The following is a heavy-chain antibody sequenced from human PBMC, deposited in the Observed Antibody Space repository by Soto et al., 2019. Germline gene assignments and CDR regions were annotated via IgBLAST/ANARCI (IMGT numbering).Heavy chain of an antibody. CDR2: ISGSGGST. D-gene: IGHD6-25*01. CDR1: GFTFSSYA. Sequence: GGSLRLSCAASGFTFSSYAMSWVRQAPGKGLEWVSAISGSGGSTYYADSVKGRFTISRDNSKNTLYLQMNSLRAEDTAVYYCARSGGSSPQYGMDVWGQGTTVTVSS. V-gene: IGHV3-23*01. J-gene: IGHJ6*02. CDR3: ARSGGSSPQYGMDV.